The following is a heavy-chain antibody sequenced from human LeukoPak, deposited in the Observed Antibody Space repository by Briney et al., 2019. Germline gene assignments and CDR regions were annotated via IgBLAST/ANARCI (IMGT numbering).Heavy chain of an antibody. CDR1: GFTFSGSA. V-gene: IGHV3-73*01. CDR3: TSDYGDYDDAFDI. D-gene: IGHD4-17*01. CDR2: IRSKANSYAT. J-gene: IGHJ3*02. Sequence: PSGGSLRLSCAASGFTFSGSAMHWVRQASGKGLEWVGRIRSKANSYATAYAASVKGRFTISRDDSKNTAYLQMNSLKTEDTAVYYCTSDYGDYDDAFDIWGQGTMVTVSS.